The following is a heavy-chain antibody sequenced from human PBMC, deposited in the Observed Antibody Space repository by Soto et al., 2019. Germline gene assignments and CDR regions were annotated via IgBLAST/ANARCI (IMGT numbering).Heavy chain of an antibody. Sequence: ASVKVSCKASGYTFTNFGISWVRHAPGQGLEWMGWISAYNGNTNYAQNFQGRVTMTTDTSTSTAYMELRSLRSDDTAVYYCARGRTPIAYSAQRTLVPVSS. CDR2: ISAYNGNT. CDR3: ARGRTPIAY. CDR1: GYTFTNFG. V-gene: IGHV1-18*01. D-gene: IGHD2-15*01. J-gene: IGHJ4*02.